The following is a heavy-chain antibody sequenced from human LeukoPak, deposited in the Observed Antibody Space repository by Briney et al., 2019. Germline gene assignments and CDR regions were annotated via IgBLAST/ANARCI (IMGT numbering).Heavy chain of an antibody. Sequence: AGSLRLSCAASGFIFSNYGMHWVRQAPGKGLEWVAVISYDGSKKYYTDSVKGRFTISRDNSKNTLYLQMNSLRAEDTAVYYCAKEGYNMGFDYWGQGTLVPVSS. D-gene: IGHD1-14*01. J-gene: IGHJ4*02. CDR2: ISYDGSKK. V-gene: IGHV3-30*18. CDR3: AKEGYNMGFDY. CDR1: GFIFSNYG.